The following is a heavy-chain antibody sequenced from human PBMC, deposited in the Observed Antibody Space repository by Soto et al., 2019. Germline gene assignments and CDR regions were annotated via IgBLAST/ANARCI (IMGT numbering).Heavy chain of an antibody. CDR3: AMGRGRDTALVPAPLAY. V-gene: IGHV1-69*12. CDR1: GGTFSSYA. J-gene: IGHJ4*02. D-gene: IGHD2-2*01. CDR2: IIPIFGTA. Sequence: QVQLVQSGAEVKKPGSSVKVSCKASGGTFSSYAISWVRQAPGQGLEWMGGIIPIFGTANYAQKFQGRVTITADESTSTAYMELSSLRAEDTAVYYCAMGRGRDTALVPAPLAYWGQGTLVTVSS.